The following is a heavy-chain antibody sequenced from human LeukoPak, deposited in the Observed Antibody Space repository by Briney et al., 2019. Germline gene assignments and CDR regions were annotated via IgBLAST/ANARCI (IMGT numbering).Heavy chain of an antibody. CDR3: ARDLGPMDV. V-gene: IGHV3-53*05. CDR2: SYSGGGT. CDR1: GFIASSNH. J-gene: IGHJ6*04. Sequence: PGGSLRLSCAASGFIASSNHKSWVRQAPGKGLEWVSVSYSGGGTFYADSVKGRFTMSRDHSKSTVYLQMNRLRPEDTALYYCARDLGPMDVWGKGTTVTVSS. D-gene: IGHD7-27*01.